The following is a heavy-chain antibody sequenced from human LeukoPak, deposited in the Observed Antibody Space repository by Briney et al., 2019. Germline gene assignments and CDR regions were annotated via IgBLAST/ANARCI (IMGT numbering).Heavy chain of an antibody. CDR2: ISYSGST. CDR3: VRLVGASGAFDI. J-gene: IGHJ3*02. D-gene: IGHD1-26*01. Sequence: SETLSLTCTVSGDSISSSSYFWAWIRQPPGKGLEWIASISYSGSTYYNPSLKSRVTISVDTSKNQFSLRLSSVTAAGTALYYCVRLVGASGAFDIWGHGPTVTVSS. V-gene: IGHV4-39*07. CDR1: GDSISSSSYF.